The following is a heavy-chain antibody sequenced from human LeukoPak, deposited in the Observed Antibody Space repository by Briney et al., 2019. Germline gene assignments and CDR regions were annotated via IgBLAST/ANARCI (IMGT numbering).Heavy chain of an antibody. Sequence: PSETLSLTCAVYGGSFSGYFWSWIRQPPGKGLEWIGEINHSGGTDYNPSLKSQITISTDTSKDQFSLQLSSVTAADTAVYYCARGQRSRNWGRVFDYWGQGTLVTVSS. D-gene: IGHD7-27*01. CDR3: ARGQRSRNWGRVFDY. J-gene: IGHJ4*02. CDR1: GGSFSGYF. CDR2: INHSGGT. V-gene: IGHV4-34*01.